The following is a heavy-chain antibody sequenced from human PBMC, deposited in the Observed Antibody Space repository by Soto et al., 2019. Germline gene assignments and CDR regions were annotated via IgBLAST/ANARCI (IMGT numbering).Heavy chain of an antibody. Sequence: SETLSLTCTVSGGSISSSSYYWSWIRQPPGKGLEWIGYIYYSGSTNYNPSLKSRVTISVDTSKNQFSLKLSSVTAADTAVYYCARSLSGYSGYDWNWFDPWGQGTLVTVSS. CDR2: IYYSGST. CDR1: GGSISSSSYY. J-gene: IGHJ5*02. CDR3: ARSLSGYSGYDWNWFDP. V-gene: IGHV4-61*01. D-gene: IGHD5-12*01.